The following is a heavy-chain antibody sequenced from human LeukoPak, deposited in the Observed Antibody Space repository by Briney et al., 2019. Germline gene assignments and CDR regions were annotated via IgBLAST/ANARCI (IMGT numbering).Heavy chain of an antibody. Sequence: GGSLRLSCAASGFIFSSYWMTWVRQAPGKGLEWVANIKPDGSETYYVDPVKGRFTISRDNAKNSLYLQMKSLRDEDTAVYYCVREGTTVALFDYWGQGSLVTVSS. CDR3: VREGTTVALFDY. CDR2: IKPDGSET. V-gene: IGHV3-7*01. CDR1: GFIFSSYW. J-gene: IGHJ4*02. D-gene: IGHD6-19*01.